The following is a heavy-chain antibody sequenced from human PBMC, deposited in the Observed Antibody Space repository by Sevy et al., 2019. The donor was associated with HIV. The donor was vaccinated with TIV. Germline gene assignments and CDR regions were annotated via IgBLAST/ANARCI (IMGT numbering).Heavy chain of an antibody. J-gene: IGHJ4*02. CDR2: ISGSGGTS. D-gene: IGHD6-13*01. Sequence: GGSLRLSCAASDFTFSSYAMGWVRQAPGKGLEWVSAISGSGGTSYYADSVKGRFTLSRDTSKNTLSLQMNSLRADDTAVYYCAKRAGYSSSWYFDYWGQGTLVTVSS. CDR3: AKRAGYSSSWYFDY. V-gene: IGHV3-23*01. CDR1: DFTFSSYA.